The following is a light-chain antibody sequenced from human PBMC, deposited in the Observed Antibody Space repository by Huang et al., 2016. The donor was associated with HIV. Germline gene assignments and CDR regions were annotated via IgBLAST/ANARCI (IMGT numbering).Light chain of an antibody. CDR2: DAA. J-gene: IGKJ3*01. CDR1: QKIHTY. Sequence: EILLTQSPATLSLSPGERATLYCKASQKIHTYLAGYQQKPGHAPRLLIYDAATRAPDGPARFRGGGSGTDFTHTITKLEPEDFAVYFCQQRSNWPPFTFGPGTKVDRK. CDR3: QQRSNWPPFT. V-gene: IGKV3-11*01.